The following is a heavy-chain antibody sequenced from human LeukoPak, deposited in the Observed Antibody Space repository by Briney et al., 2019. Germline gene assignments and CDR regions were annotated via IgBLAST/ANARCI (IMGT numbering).Heavy chain of an antibody. CDR1: ELTFSNAW. D-gene: IGHD6-19*01. V-gene: IGHV3-23*01. J-gene: IGHJ4*02. Sequence: PGGSLRLSCAASELTFSNAWMSWVRQAPGKGLEWVSVISSRGGSTYYADSVKGRFTISRDNSKSTLYLQMNSLRVEDTAVYYCARDWGSGWYFDYWGQGTQVTVSS. CDR3: ARDWGSGWYFDY. CDR2: ISSRGGST.